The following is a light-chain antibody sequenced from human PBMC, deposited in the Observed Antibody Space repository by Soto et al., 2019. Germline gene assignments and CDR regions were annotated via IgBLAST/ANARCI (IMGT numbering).Light chain of an antibody. CDR2: AAS. CDR3: QHSYSTPPYT. Sequence: DVQMTQYPSSLSAFVGDSVTITCRASQNIRKDLYWYQQKPGKAPTLLIYAASNLQGGVPSRFSGSGSGTEFTLTISRLQPEDFATNYCQHSYSTPPYTFGQGTRLDIK. J-gene: IGKJ2*01. V-gene: IGKV1-39*01. CDR1: QNIRKD.